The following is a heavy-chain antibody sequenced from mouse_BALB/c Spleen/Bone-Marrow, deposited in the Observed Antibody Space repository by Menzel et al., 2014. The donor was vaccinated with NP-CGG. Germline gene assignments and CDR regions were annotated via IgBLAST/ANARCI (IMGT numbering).Heavy chain of an antibody. J-gene: IGHJ3*01. Sequence: EVKLQESGGGLAQPGESLKLSCESNEYEFPSHDMSWVRKTPEKRLELVAAINSDGGSTYYPDTMERRFIISRDNSKKTLYLRMSSLRSEDTAFYYCARHGDYYGSSLFAYWGQGTLVTVSA. CDR1: EYEFPSHD. D-gene: IGHD1-1*01. CDR2: INSDGGST. V-gene: IGHV5-2*01. CDR3: ARHGDYYGSSLFAY.